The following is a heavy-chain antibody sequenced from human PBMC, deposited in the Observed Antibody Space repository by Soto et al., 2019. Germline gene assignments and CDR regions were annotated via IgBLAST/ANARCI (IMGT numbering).Heavy chain of an antibody. Sequence: QVQLVQSGAEVKKPGASVKVSCKASGYTFTGYYMHWVRQAPGQGLEWMGWINPNSGGTNYAQKFQGRVTMTRDTSISTAYMELSRPRSDDTAVYYCARDNYDFWSGYPNWFDTWGQRTLVTVSS. V-gene: IGHV1-2*02. CDR2: INPNSGGT. D-gene: IGHD3-3*01. CDR3: ARDNYDFWSGYPNWFDT. J-gene: IGHJ5*02. CDR1: GYTFTGYY.